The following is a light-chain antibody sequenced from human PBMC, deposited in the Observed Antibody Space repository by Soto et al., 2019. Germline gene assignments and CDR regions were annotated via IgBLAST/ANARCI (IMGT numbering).Light chain of an antibody. CDR2: AAS. Sequence: DIQMTQSPPTLSASVGDRVTITCRASQSISRGLAWHQQKAGEAPKLLIYAASTLVSGVPSRFSGSGSGTEFTHTISSLQPDDFADYYCQQYNPGTFGQGTKVEIK. CDR3: QQYNPGT. J-gene: IGKJ1*01. V-gene: IGKV1-5*01. CDR1: QSISRG.